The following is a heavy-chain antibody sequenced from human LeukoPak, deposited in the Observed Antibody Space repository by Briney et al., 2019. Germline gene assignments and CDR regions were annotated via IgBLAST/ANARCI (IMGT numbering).Heavy chain of an antibody. CDR2: ISSSGSTI. D-gene: IGHD3-9*01. CDR3: ASMPGYDIVTGYYYFDY. CDR1: GFTFSDYY. V-gene: IGHV3-11*04. J-gene: IGHJ4*02. Sequence: PGGSLRLSCAASGFTFSDYYMSWIRQAPGKGLEWVSYISSSGSTIYYADSVKGRFTVSRDNAKNSLYLQMNSLRAEDTAVYYCASMPGYDIVTGYYYFDYWGQGTLVTVSS.